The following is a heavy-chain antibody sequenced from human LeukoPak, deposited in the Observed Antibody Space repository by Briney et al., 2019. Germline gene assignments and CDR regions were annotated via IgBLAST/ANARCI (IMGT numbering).Heavy chain of an antibody. J-gene: IGHJ5*02. D-gene: IGHD3-22*01. V-gene: IGHV1-18*01. Sequence: ASVKVSCKASGYTFTSYDISWVRQAPGQGLEWMGWITGYNANAKYAQNLQGRVTMTTDTSTSTAYMDLRSLRSDDTAVYYCARVYYYDSSGHNWFDPWGQGTLVTVSS. CDR1: GYTFTSYD. CDR2: ITGYNANA. CDR3: ARVYYYDSSGHNWFDP.